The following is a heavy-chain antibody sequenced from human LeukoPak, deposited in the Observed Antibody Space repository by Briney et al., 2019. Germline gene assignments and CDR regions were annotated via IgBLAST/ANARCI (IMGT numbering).Heavy chain of an antibody. J-gene: IGHJ4*02. CDR1: GFTFSSYG. CDR2: IWYDGSNK. Sequence: GGSLRLSCAASGFTFSSYGMHWVRQAPGKGLEWVAVIWYDGSNKYYADSVKGRFTVSRDDSKNTLYLQMNSLRAEDTAVYYCAKDLRGYSYGYELDYWGQGTLVTVSS. D-gene: IGHD5-18*01. V-gene: IGHV3-30*02. CDR3: AKDLRGYSYGYELDY.